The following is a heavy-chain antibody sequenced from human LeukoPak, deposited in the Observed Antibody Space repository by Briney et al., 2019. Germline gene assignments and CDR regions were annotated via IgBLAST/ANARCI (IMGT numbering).Heavy chain of an antibody. D-gene: IGHD3-22*01. CDR3: ATDPVYYDSSGYYYPQFDY. Sequence: ASVKVSCKASGGTFSSYAISWVRQAPGKGLEWMGGFDPEDGETIYAQKFQGRVTMTEDTSTDTAYMELSSLRSEDTAVYYCATDPVYYDSSGYYYPQFDYWGQGTLVTVSS. V-gene: IGHV1-24*01. CDR1: GGTFSSYA. CDR2: FDPEDGET. J-gene: IGHJ4*02.